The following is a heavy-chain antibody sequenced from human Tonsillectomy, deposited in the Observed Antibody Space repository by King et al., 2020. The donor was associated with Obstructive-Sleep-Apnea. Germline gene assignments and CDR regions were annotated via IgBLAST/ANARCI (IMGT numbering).Heavy chain of an antibody. J-gene: IGHJ6*02. CDR3: ARASPLRTGNYYGMDV. Sequence: VQLVESGGGVVQPGRSLRLSCAASGFTFNSFGMDWVRQAPGKGLEWVAFIWYDGSNKYYADSVKGRFTISRDNSKNTLYLQMNSLRAEDTAVSYCARASPLRTGNYYGMDVWGQGTTVTVSS. D-gene: IGHD3/OR15-3a*01. CDR1: GFTFNSFG. V-gene: IGHV3-33*01. CDR2: IWYDGSNK.